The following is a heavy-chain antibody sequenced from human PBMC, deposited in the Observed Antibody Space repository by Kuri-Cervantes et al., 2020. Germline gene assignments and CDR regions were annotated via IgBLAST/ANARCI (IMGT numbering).Heavy chain of an antibody. CDR2: IWYDGSNK. D-gene: IGHD3-10*01. Sequence: GESLKISCAASGFTFSSYGMHWVRQAPGKGLEWVAVIWYDGSNKYYADSVKGRFTISRDNSKNTLYLQMNSLSAEDTAVYYCAKDPDRLLWFRELLSGWFDPWGQGTLVTVSS. CDR1: GFTFSSYG. J-gene: IGHJ5*02. CDR3: AKDPDRLLWFRELLSGWFDP. V-gene: IGHV3-33*06.